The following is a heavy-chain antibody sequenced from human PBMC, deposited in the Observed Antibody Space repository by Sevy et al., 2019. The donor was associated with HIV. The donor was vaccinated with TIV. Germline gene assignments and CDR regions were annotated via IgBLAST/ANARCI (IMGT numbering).Heavy chain of an antibody. J-gene: IGHJ5*02. D-gene: IGHD3-10*01. V-gene: IGHV4-59*01. CDR3: ARVGYGSGSYYQNWFDP. CDR2: IYYSGST. Sequence: SETLSLTCTVSGGSISSYYWSWIRQPPGKGLEWIGYIYYSGSTNYNPSLKSRVTISVDTSKNQFSLKLSPVTAADTAVYYCARVGYGSGSYYQNWFDPWGQGTLVTVSS. CDR1: GGSISSYY.